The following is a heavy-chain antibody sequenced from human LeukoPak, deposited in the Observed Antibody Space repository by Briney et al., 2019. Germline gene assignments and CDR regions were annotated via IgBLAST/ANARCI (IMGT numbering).Heavy chain of an antibody. CDR2: IYSSGST. CDR1: GGSISSSSYY. D-gene: IGHD3-10*01. CDR3: ARVFDSGSQAYFYYMDV. J-gene: IGHJ6*03. Sequence: SETLSLTCTVSGGSISSSSYYWSWIRQPPGKGLEWIGYIYSSGSTNYNPSLKSRVTMSVDTSKNQFSLKVSSVTAADTAVYYCARVFDSGSQAYFYYMDVWGKGTTVTIFS. V-gene: IGHV4-61*01.